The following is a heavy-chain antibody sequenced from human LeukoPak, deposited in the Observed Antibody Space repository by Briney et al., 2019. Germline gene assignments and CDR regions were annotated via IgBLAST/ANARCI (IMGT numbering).Heavy chain of an antibody. V-gene: IGHV3-21*01. CDR2: ISSSSSYI. Sequence: GGSLRLSCAASGFTFSSYSMNWVRQAPGKGLEWVSSISSSSSYIYYADSVKGRFTISRDNAKNSLYLQMNSLRAEDTAVYYCARDRIAAAGNNWFDPWGQGTLVTVSS. J-gene: IGHJ5*02. CDR1: GFTFSSYS. D-gene: IGHD6-13*01. CDR3: ARDRIAAAGNNWFDP.